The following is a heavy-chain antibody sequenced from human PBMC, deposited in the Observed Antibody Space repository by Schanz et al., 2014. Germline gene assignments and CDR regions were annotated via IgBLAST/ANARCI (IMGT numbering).Heavy chain of an antibody. D-gene: IGHD6-13*01. V-gene: IGHV3-66*01. J-gene: IGHJ5*02. CDR3: ARGGGAAAST. CDR2: IYSGGST. Sequence: EVQLVESGGGLVQPGGSLRLSCAASGFTVSNNLMRWVRQAPGKGLEWVSIIYSGGSTFYADSVKGRFTISRDNSKNTLDLQMNRLRAEDTAVYYCARGGGAAASTWGQGTLVTVSS. CDR1: GFTVSNNL.